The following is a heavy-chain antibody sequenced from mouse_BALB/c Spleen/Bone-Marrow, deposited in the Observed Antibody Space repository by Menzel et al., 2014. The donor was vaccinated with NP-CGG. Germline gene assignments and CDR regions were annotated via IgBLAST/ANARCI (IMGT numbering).Heavy chain of an antibody. CDR3: ARSNYYGSKDY. CDR1: GYTFTSYW. J-gene: IGHJ2*01. D-gene: IGHD1-1*01. V-gene: IGHV1-7*01. CDR2: INPSTGYT. Sequence: QLQQSGAELAKPGASVKMSCKASGYTFTSYWMHWVKQRPGQGLEWIGYINPSTGYTEYNQKFKDKATLTADKSSSTAYMQLSSLTSEDSAVYYCARSNYYGSKDYWGQGTTLTVSS.